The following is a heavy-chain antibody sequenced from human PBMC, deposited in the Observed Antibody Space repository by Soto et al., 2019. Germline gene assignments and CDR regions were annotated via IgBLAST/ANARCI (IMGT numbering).Heavy chain of an antibody. V-gene: IGHV4-39*01. CDR3: ARQGTYCSGGSCAPDWFDP. Sequence: SETLSLTCTVSGGSISSSSYYWDWIRQPPGKGLEWIGSIYYSGSTYYNPSLKSRVTISVDTSKNQFSLKLSSVTAADTAVYYCARQGTYCSGGSCAPDWFDPWGQGTLVTVSS. D-gene: IGHD2-15*01. CDR2: IYYSGST. CDR1: GGSISSSSYY. J-gene: IGHJ5*02.